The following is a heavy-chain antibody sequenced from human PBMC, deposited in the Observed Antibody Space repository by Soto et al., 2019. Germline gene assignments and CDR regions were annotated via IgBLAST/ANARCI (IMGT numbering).Heavy chain of an antibody. Sequence: SVKVSCKASRVAFSKFTVTWVRQAPGLGLEWVGGIIPIFGTANYAQKFQGRVTITADESTSTSYMEVNNLRSEDTAVYYCAKVRYSSPMGYYYGMDVWGQGTTVTVSS. CDR1: RVAFSKFT. V-gene: IGHV1-69*13. CDR3: AKVRYSSPMGYYYGMDV. J-gene: IGHJ6*02. CDR2: IIPIFGTA. D-gene: IGHD6-19*01.